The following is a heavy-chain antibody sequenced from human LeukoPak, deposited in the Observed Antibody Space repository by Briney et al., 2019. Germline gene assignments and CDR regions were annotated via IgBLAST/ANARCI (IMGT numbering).Heavy chain of an antibody. CDR3: AKNGDRGAYCTGGTCYPYFYYYMDV. CDR1: GGTFSSYA. CDR2: IIPIFGTA. D-gene: IGHD2-15*01. J-gene: IGHJ6*03. V-gene: IGHV1-69*13. Sequence: SVKVSCKASGGTFSSYAISWVRQAPGQGLEWMGGIIPIFGTANYAQKFQGRVTITADESTSTAYMELSSLRSEDTAIYYCAKNGDRGAYCTGGTCYPYFYYYMDVWGKGTTVTI.